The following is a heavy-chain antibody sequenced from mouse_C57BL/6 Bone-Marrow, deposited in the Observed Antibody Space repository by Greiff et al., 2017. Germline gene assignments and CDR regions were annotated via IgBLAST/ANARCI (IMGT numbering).Heavy chain of an antibody. D-gene: IGHD1-1*01. CDR2: IHPNSGST. CDR3: ARPYYYGSSPWFAY. CDR1: GYTFTSYW. Sequence: QVQLKQPGAELVKPGASVKLSCKASGYTFTSYWMHWVKQRPGQGLEWIGMIHPNSGSTNYNEKFKSKATLTVDKSSSTAYMQLSSLTSEDSAVYYCARPYYYGSSPWFAYWGQGTLVTVSA. J-gene: IGHJ3*01. V-gene: IGHV1-64*01.